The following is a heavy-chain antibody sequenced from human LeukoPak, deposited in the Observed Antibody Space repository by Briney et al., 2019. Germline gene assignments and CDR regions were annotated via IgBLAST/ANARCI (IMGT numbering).Heavy chain of an antibody. J-gene: IGHJ6*03. CDR1: GGSISSYY. D-gene: IGHD2-2*01. CDR2: IYYSGST. CDR3: ARVIVVVPAARYLYYYYYYMDV. Sequence: SETLSLTCTVSGGSISSYYWSWIRQPPGKGLEWIGYIYYSGSTNYNPSLKSRVTISVDTSKNQFSLKLSSVTAADTAVYYCARVIVVVPAARYLYYYYYYMDVWGKGTTVTVSS. V-gene: IGHV4-59*12.